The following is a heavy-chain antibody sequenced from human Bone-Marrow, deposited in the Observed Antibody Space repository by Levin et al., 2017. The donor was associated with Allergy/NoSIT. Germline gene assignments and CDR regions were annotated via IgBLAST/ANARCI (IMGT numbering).Heavy chain of an antibody. Sequence: ASVKVSCKTSGFTFSNSGVQWVRQARGQRLEWIGWIAVDSGNTKYAQNIQQRVTITRDMSTGTAYMELSSLRAEDTAMYYCAALAYRNYGGFVYWGQGTLVTVSS. CDR3: AALAYRNYGGFVY. J-gene: IGHJ4*02. V-gene: IGHV1-58*01. CDR1: GFTFSNSG. D-gene: IGHD4-23*01. CDR2: IAVDSGNT.